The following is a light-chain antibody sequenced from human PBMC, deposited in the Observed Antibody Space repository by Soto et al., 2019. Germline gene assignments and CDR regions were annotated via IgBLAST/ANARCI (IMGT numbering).Light chain of an antibody. V-gene: IGKV3-20*01. CDR3: QQYGSSPYT. Sequence: EIVLTQSPGTLSFSPGERATLSCSASQSVSSSYLAWYQQKPGQASRLLIYGASSRATGITERFSGSGSGTEFTLTISGLEAEDYGVYYCQQYGSSPYTFGQGIKIETK. CDR1: QSVSSSY. J-gene: IGKJ2*01. CDR2: GAS.